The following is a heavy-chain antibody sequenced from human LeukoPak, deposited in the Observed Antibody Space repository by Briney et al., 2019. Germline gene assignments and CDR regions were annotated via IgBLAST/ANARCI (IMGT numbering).Heavy chain of an antibody. J-gene: IGHJ4*01. V-gene: IGHV3-48*01. CDR2: IGVRSGNT. CDR1: GFNFIDYS. CDR3: ARDHRYAFDN. Sequence: GGSLRLSCAASGFNFIDYSMNWVRQAPGKGLEWISYIGVRSGNTKYADSMKGRFTISRDKARNSLYLQMNSLRVEDTAMYYCARDHRYAFDNWGHGTLVTVSS. D-gene: IGHD5-12*01.